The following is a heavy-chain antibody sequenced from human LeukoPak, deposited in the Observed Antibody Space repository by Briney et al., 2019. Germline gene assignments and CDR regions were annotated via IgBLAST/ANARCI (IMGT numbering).Heavy chain of an antibody. CDR2: TSVNNGDT. CDR1: GYMFNLYG. D-gene: IGHD3-9*01. Sequence: GASVKVSCKASGYMFNLYGISWVRKAPGQGLEWMAWTSVNNGDTKYGQKFQGRVTVTTDTSTSTVYLELRSLRPDDTAVYYCVRDQYLNVMTGFDEWGQGTLVTVSS. V-gene: IGHV1-18*01. J-gene: IGHJ4*02. CDR3: VRDQYLNVMTGFDE.